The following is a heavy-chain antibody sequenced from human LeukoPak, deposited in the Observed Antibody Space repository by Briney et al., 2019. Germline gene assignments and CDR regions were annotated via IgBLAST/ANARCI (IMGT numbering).Heavy chain of an antibody. V-gene: IGHV3-7*01. CDR2: MKGDGSEK. CDR1: GFTFSTYW. J-gene: IGHJ4*02. D-gene: IGHD1-1*01. Sequence: GGSLRLSCVASGFTFSTYWMTWVRQAPGKGLEWVANMKGDGSEKHYVDSVKGRFTISRDDAKSSLYLQMNSLRAEDSAVYYCARDSIQLWPNAIDFWGQGTLVTVSS. CDR3: ARDSIQLWPNAIDF.